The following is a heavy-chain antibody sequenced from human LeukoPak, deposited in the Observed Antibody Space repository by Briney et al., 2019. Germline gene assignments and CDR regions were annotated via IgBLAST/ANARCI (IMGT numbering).Heavy chain of an antibody. CDR2: IKQDGSEK. V-gene: IGHV3-7*03. J-gene: IGHJ4*02. D-gene: IGHD3-9*01. CDR3: ARYPRLRYFDWLTPYYFDY. CDR1: GFAFSSYW. Sequence: GGSLRLSRAASGFAFSSYWMSWVRQAPGQGLEWVANIKQDGSEKYYMDSVKGRFTLSRDNAKNSLYLQMNSLRAEDTAVYYCARYPRLRYFDWLTPYYFDYWGQGTLVTVSS.